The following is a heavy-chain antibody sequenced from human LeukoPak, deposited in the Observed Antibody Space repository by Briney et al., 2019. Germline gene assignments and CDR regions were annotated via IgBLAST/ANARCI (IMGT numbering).Heavy chain of an antibody. CDR2: LSSNGGST. V-gene: IGHV3-64*02. J-gene: IGHJ4*02. CDR1: AFTFSSYA. Sequence: GASLRFSCEAYAFTFSSYAMHWVRQALGKGLEYVSGLSSNGGSTYYADSVKGRFIISRDNSKNTLYLQLGSVRAEDMAVYHCARTDYFDSSGYHDDFDYWGQGSLVTVSS. D-gene: IGHD3-22*01. CDR3: ARTDYFDSSGYHDDFDY.